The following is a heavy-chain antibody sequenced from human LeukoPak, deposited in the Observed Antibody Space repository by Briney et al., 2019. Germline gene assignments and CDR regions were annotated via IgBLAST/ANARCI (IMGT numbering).Heavy chain of an antibody. CDR1: GYSISSGYY. Sequence: SETLSLTCVVSGYSISSGYYWGWIRQPPGKGLEWIGRIDQSRTTNYNPSLKSRVTIFVDTSKNQLSLKLSSVTAADTAVYYCARVQSRGIAVAGKVDYWGQGTLVTVSS. V-gene: IGHV4-38-2*01. J-gene: IGHJ4*02. CDR3: ARVQSRGIAVAGKVDY. CDR2: IDQSRTT. D-gene: IGHD6-19*01.